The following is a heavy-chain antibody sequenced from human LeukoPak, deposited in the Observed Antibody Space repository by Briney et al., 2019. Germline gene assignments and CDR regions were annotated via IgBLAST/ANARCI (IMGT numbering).Heavy chain of an antibody. CDR3: ARIPYYGSGSYYRRWDWFDP. Sequence: SETLSLTCAVYGGSFSGYYWSWIRQPPGKGLEWIGEINHSGSTSYNPSLKSRVTISVDTSKNQFSLKLSSVTATDTAVYYCARIPYYGSGSYYRRWDWFDPWGQGTLVTVSS. J-gene: IGHJ5*02. V-gene: IGHV4-34*01. CDR2: INHSGST. CDR1: GGSFSGYY. D-gene: IGHD3-10*01.